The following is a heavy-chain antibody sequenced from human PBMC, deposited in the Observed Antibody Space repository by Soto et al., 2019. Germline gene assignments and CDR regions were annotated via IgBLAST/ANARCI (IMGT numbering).Heavy chain of an antibody. D-gene: IGHD6-19*01. J-gene: IGHJ4*02. CDR2: IYYSGST. Sequence: KASETLSLTCTVSGGSISSYYWSWIRQPPGKGLEWIGYIYYSGSTNYNPSLKSRVTISVDTSKDQFSLKLSSVTAADTAVYYCARDRVSRVGGWFDENYFDYWGQGTLVTVSS. V-gene: IGHV4-59*01. CDR1: GGSISSYY. CDR3: ARDRVSRVGGWFDENYFDY.